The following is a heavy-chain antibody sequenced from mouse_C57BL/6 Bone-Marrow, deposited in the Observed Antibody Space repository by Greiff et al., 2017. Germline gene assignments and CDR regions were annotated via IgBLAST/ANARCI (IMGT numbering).Heavy chain of an antibody. D-gene: IGHD1-1*01. J-gene: IGHJ3*01. Sequence: VQLQESGAELVRPGASVTMSCKASGYTFTDYEMHWVKQTPVHGLEWIGAIDPETGGTAYNQKFKSKATLTVDKSSSTAYMQLSSLTSEDSAVYYCAKPLYCDGSSGFAYWGQGTLVTVSA. V-gene: IGHV1-15*01. CDR2: IDPETGGT. CDR1: GYTFTDYE. CDR3: AKPLYCDGSSGFAY.